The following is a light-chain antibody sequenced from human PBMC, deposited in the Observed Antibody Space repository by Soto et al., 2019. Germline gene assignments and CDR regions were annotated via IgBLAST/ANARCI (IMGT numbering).Light chain of an antibody. CDR3: QQYNSYSRT. CDR1: QSISSY. J-gene: IGKJ1*01. V-gene: IGKV1-39*01. Sequence: DIQMTQSPSSLSASVGDRVTITCRASQSISSYLDWYQQKPGKAPKLLIYAASRLQSGVPSRFSGSGSGTDFTLTISSLQPEDFSTYYCQQYNSYSRTFGQGTKVDIK. CDR2: AAS.